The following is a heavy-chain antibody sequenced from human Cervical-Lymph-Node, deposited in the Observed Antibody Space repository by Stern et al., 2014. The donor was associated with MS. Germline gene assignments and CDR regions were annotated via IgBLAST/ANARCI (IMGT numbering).Heavy chain of an antibody. J-gene: IGHJ5*02. CDR3: AREHHGGNFAA. D-gene: IGHD4-23*01. CDR1: GATFSTNG. CDR2: TVPIFERS. Sequence: VKLVEAGAEVKKPGSSVKVSCKVSGATFSTNGISWERQGPGQGLEWMGATVPIFERSNYAQRFRGRVTITADESTSTSYMELTSLRSDDTGVYYCAREHHGGNFAAWGQGTLVTVSS. V-gene: IGHV1-69*01.